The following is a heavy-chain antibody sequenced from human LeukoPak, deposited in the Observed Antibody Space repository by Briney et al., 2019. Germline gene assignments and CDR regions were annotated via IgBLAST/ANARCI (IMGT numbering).Heavy chain of an antibody. CDR2: INSDGSST. CDR3: AKLWSSSRGAFDI. V-gene: IGHV3-74*01. Sequence: GGSLRLSCAASGFTFSRYWMHWVRQAPGEGLVWVSRINSDGSSTSYADSVKGRFTISRDNAKNTLYLQMNSLRAEDTAVYYCAKLWSSSRGAFDIWGQGTMVTVSS. D-gene: IGHD6-13*01. CDR1: GFTFSRYW. J-gene: IGHJ3*02.